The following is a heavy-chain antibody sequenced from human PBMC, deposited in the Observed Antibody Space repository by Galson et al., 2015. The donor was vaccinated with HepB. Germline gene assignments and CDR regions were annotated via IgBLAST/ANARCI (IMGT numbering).Heavy chain of an antibody. CDR3: ARRTPNLDAFDI. J-gene: IGHJ3*02. CDR2: INHSGST. D-gene: IGHD1-14*01. Sequence: QPPGKGLEWIGEINHSGSTNYNPSLKSRVTISVDTSKNQFSLKLSSVTAADTAVYYCARRTPNLDAFDIWGQGTMVTVSS. V-gene: IGHV4-34*01.